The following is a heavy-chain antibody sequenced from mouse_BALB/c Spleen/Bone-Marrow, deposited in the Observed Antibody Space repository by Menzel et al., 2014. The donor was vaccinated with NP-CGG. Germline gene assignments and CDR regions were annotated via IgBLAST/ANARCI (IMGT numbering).Heavy chain of an antibody. V-gene: IGHV5-6-3*01. D-gene: IGHD2-1*01. CDR2: INSNGGST. CDR1: GFTFSSYG. CDR3: ARGNYGNYVDYFDY. J-gene: IGHJ2*01. Sequence: EVQLVESGGGLVQPGGSLKFSCAASGFTFSSYGMSWVRQTPDKRLELVASINSNGGSTYYPDSVKGRFTISRDNAKNTLSLQMSSLKSEDTAMYYCARGNYGNYVDYFDYWGQGTTLTVSS.